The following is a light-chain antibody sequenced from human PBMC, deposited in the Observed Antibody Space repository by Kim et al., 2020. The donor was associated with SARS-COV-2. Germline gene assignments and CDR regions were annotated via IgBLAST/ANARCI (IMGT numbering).Light chain of an antibody. Sequence: SASVGDRVTITGRASQRIASYLHWYQQKPGKAPNLLIYGASSLQSGVPSMFSGSGSGTDFTLTISSLHPEDFATYYCQQTYTSWTFGPGTKVDIK. V-gene: IGKV1-39*01. CDR3: QQTYTSWT. CDR1: QRIASY. CDR2: GAS. J-gene: IGKJ1*01.